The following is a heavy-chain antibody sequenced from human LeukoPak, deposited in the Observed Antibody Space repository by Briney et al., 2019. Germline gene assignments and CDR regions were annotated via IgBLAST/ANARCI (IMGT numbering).Heavy chain of an antibody. CDR2: IYSGGST. J-gene: IGHJ3*02. V-gene: IGHV3-53*01. D-gene: IGHD3-10*01. Sequence: PGGSLRLSCAASGFTVSSNYMSWVRQAPGKGLEWVSVIYSGGSTYYADSVKGRFTISRDNSKNTLYLQMNSLRAEDTAVYYCARARIPYGSGSQDAFDIWGQGTMVTVSS. CDR3: ARARIPYGSGSQDAFDI. CDR1: GFTVSSNY.